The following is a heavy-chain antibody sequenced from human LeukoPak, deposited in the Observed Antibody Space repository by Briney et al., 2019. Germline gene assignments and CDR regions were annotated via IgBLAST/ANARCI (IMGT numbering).Heavy chain of an antibody. J-gene: IGHJ4*02. CDR3: AKGHGSGSYGYFDY. CDR1: GFTFRSYA. V-gene: IGHV3-23*01. Sequence: PGGSLRLSCAASGFTFRSYAMSWVRQAPGKGLEWVSAISGSGGSTHYADSVKGRFTISRDNSKNTLYLQMNSLRAEGTAVYYCAKGHGSGSYGYFDYWGQGTLVTVSS. CDR2: ISGSGGST. D-gene: IGHD3-10*01.